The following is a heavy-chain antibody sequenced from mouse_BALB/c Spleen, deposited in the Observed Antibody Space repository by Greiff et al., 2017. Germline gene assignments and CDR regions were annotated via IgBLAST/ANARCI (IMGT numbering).Heavy chain of an antibody. D-gene: IGHD1-1*01. CDR1: GFTFSSFG. CDR3: ARHYYYGSSYYFDY. V-gene: IGHV5-17*02. Sequence: EVKVVESGGGLVQPGGSRKLSCAASGFTFSSFGMHWVRQAPEKGLEWVAYISSGSSTIYYADTVKGRFTISRDNPKNTLFLQMTSLRSEDTAMYYCARHYYYGSSYYFDYWGQGTTLTVSS. CDR2: ISSGSSTI. J-gene: IGHJ2*01.